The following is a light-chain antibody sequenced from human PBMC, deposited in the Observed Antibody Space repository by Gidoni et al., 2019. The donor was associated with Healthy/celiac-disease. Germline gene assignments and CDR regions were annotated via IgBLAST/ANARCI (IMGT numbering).Light chain of an antibody. CDR3: SSYAGSDNVV. CDR2: EVS. Sequence: QSALTQPPSASRSLGQSVTISCTGTSSDVGCYDYVPWYQQHPGKAPKLMIYEVSKRPSGVPDRFSGSKSGNTASLTVSGLQAEDEVDYYCSSYAGSDNVVFGGGTKLTVL. J-gene: IGLJ2*01. CDR1: SSDVGCYDY. V-gene: IGLV2-8*02.